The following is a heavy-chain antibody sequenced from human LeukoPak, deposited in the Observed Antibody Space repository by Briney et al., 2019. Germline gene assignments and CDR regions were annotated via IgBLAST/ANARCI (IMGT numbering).Heavy chain of an antibody. CDR2: IYYSGNT. CDR3: ARGSGWYYY. V-gene: IGHV4-59*11. D-gene: IGHD6-19*01. CDR1: GGSIGSHY. J-gene: IGHJ4*02. Sequence: SETLSLTCTVSGGSIGSHYWSWVPPPPGKGLEWIGYIYYSGNTNYNPSLKSRVTISVDTSKNQFSLNLTSVTAADTAVYYCARGSGWYYYWGQGTLVTVSS.